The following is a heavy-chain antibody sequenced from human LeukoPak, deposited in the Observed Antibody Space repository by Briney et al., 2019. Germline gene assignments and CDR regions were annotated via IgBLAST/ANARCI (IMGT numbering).Heavy chain of an antibody. CDR1: GFTFSSYA. CDR2: IYYSGST. J-gene: IGHJ4*02. Sequence: PGGSLRLSCAASGFTFSSYAMSWVRQAPGKGLEWIGSIYYSGSTYYNPSLKSRVTISVDTSKNQFSLKLSSVTAADTAVYYCAVQTGYSSGWLIYWGQGTLVTVSS. D-gene: IGHD6-19*01. V-gene: IGHV4-38-2*01. CDR3: AVQTGYSSGWLIY.